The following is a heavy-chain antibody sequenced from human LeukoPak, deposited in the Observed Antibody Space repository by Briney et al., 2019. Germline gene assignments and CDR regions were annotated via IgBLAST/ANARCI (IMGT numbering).Heavy chain of an antibody. Sequence: AGGSLRLSCAASGFIFSSYAMHWVRQAPGKGLEWVTIISYDGSNKYYADSVKGRFTISRDNSKNTLYLQMNSLRAEDTAVYYCARGQGDSSAGLDYWGQGTLVTVSS. J-gene: IGHJ4*02. CDR3: ARGQGDSSAGLDY. CDR2: ISYDGSNK. D-gene: IGHD3-22*01. CDR1: GFIFSSYA. V-gene: IGHV3-30-3*01.